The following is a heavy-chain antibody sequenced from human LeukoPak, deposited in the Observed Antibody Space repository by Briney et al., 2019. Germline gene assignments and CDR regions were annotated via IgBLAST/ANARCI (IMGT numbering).Heavy chain of an antibody. CDR1: GGSISSYY. CDR3: ARVKKGYDSSGYYHSANWFDP. V-gene: IGHV4-59*01. D-gene: IGHD3-22*01. CDR2: IYYSGST. J-gene: IGHJ5*02. Sequence: SETLSLTCTVSGGSISSYYWSWIRQPPGKGLEWIGYIYYSGSTNYNPSLKSRVTISVDTSKIQFSLKLSSVTAADTAVYYCARVKKGYDSSGYYHSANWFDPWGQGTLVTVSS.